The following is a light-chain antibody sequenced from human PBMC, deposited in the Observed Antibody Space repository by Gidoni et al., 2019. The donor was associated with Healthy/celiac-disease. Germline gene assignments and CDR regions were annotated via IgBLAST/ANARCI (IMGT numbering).Light chain of an antibody. CDR2: DVS. J-gene: IGLJ2*01. CDR1: SSDVGGYNY. V-gene: IGLV2-14*01. Sequence: QSALTQPASESGSPGQSIPISCTGTSSDVGGYNYVSWYQQHPGKAPKLMIYDVSNRPSGVSNRFSGSKSGNTASLTISGLQAEDEADYYCSSYTSSSTLVVFGGGTKLTVL. CDR3: SSYTSSSTLVV.